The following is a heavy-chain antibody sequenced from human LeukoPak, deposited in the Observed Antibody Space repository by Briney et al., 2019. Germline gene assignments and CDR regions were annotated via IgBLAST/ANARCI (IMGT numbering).Heavy chain of an antibody. J-gene: IGHJ4*02. V-gene: IGHV1-69*04. D-gene: IGHD3-10*01. CDR2: IIPILGIA. Sequence: ASVKVSCKASGGTFSSYAISWVRQAPGQGLEWMGRIIPILGIANYAQKFQGRVTITADKSTSTAYMELSSLRSEDTAVYYCARERHYYGSGSYLAHDYWGQGTLVTVSS. CDR1: GGTFSSYA. CDR3: ARERHYYGSGSYLAHDY.